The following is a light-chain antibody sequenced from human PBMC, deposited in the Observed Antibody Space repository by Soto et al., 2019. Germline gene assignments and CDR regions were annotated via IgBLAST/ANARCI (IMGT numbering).Light chain of an antibody. CDR3: QHYYSTPPA. CDR1: QSVLYSSNNKNY. J-gene: IGKJ1*01. Sequence: DIVMTQSPDSLAVSLGERATINCKSSQSVLYSSNNKNYLAWYQQKPGQSPKLLIYWASTRESGVPDRFSGSGSGTDFTLTISSXQAEDVAIYYCQHYYSTPPAFGQGTKVDIK. CDR2: WAS. V-gene: IGKV4-1*01.